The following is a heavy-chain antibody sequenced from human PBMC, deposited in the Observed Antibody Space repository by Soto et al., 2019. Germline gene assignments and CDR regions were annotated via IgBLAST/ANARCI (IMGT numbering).Heavy chain of an antibody. V-gene: IGHV1-3*01. J-gene: IGHJ4*02. CDR2: INAGNGNT. Sequence: QVQLVQSGAEVKKPGASVKVSCKASGYTFTSYAMHWVRQAPGQRLEWMGWINAGNGNTKYSQKFQGRVTITRDTSASTADMELSSLRSEDTAVYYCAREGYCSSTSCFDYWGQGTLVTVSS. CDR1: GYTFTSYA. D-gene: IGHD2-2*01. CDR3: AREGYCSSTSCFDY.